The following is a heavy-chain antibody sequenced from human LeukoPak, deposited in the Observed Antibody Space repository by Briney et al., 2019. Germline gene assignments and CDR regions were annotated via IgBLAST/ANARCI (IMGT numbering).Heavy chain of an antibody. J-gene: IGHJ4*02. CDR2: INHSGST. V-gene: IGHV4-34*01. CDR1: GGSFSGYY. D-gene: IGHD6-13*01. Sequence: PSETLSLTCAVYGGSFSGYYWSWIRQPPGKGLEWIGEINHSGSTNYNPSLKSRVTISVDTSKNQFSLKLSSVTAADTAVYYCAGGLVPEQQLVVDYWGQGTLVTVSS. CDR3: AGGLVPEQQLVVDY.